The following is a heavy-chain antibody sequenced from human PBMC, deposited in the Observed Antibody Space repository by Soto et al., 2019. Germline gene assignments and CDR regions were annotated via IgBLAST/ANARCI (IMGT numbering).Heavy chain of an antibody. CDR1: GFTFSSYG. V-gene: IGHV3-33*01. CDR3: ARGYCTNGVCYYYYYYMDV. Sequence: QVQLVESGGGVVQPGRSLRLSCAASGFTFSSYGMHWVRQAPGKGLEWVAVIWYDGSNKYYADSVKGRFTISRDNSKNTLYLQMNILRAEDTAVYYCARGYCTNGVCYYYYYYMDVWGKGTTVTVSS. J-gene: IGHJ6*03. CDR2: IWYDGSNK. D-gene: IGHD2-8*01.